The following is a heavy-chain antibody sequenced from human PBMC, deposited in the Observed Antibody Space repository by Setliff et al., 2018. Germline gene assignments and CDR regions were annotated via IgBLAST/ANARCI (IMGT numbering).Heavy chain of an antibody. CDR2: ISGSASST. CDR3: ARNPPTMVRGVIYYYYYMDV. CDR1: GFTFSNYA. D-gene: IGHD3-10*01. V-gene: IGHV3-23*01. Sequence: GGSLRLSCAASGFTFSNYAMGWVRQAPGEGLEWVSSISGSASSTYYADSVKGRFTISRDNSKNTLYLQMNSLRAEDTAVYYCARNPPTMVRGVIYYYYYMDVWGKGTTVTVSS. J-gene: IGHJ6*03.